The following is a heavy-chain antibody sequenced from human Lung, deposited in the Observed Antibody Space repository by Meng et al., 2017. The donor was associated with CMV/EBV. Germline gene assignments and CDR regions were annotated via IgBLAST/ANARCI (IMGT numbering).Heavy chain of an antibody. J-gene: IGHJ4*02. Sequence: LLVLVPVLAYPSPTLTLPGTVAAGSTSSGDYYWSWTPQPPGKVLELIVYIYSTGSTYYNPSLKSRVIISVDTSKNQFSLKLNSVTAADTSVYYCARVGGCSGVGCYHRLFDYWGQGTLVTVSS. CDR1: AGSTSSGDYY. V-gene: IGHV4-30-4*01. CDR3: ARVGGCSGVGCYHRLFDY. D-gene: IGHD2-15*01. CDR2: IYSTGST.